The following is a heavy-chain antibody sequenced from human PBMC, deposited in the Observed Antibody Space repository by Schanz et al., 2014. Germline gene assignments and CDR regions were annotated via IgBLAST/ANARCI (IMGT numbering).Heavy chain of an antibody. CDR1: TFTFDHYA. D-gene: IGHD1-1*01. CDR3: ARGRVLES. CDR2: ISSGGGST. J-gene: IGHJ5*02. Sequence: EVQLLESGGGLVQPGGSLRLSCSASTFTFDHYAMTWVRQAPGKGLEWVSSISSGGGSTYYADSVKGRFTISRDNAKNTLYLQMNTLRAEDTAVYYCARGRVLESWGQGTLVTVSS. V-gene: IGHV3-23*01.